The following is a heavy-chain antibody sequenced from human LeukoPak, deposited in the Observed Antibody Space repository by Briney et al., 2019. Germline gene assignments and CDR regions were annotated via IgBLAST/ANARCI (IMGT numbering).Heavy chain of an antibody. D-gene: IGHD6-19*01. V-gene: IGHV3-30*04. J-gene: IGHJ5*02. Sequence: PGGSLRLSCAASGFTLSNYAMHWVRQAPGKGLQWVALISYDGTNKDYADSVKGRFTISRDNPKNTLYLQVNSLRAEDTAVYYCVRDLEQWLVTNWFDPWGQGTLVTVSS. CDR1: GFTLSNYA. CDR2: ISYDGTNK. CDR3: VRDLEQWLVTNWFDP.